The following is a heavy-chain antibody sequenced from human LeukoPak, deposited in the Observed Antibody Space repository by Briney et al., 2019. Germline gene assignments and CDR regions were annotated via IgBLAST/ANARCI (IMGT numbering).Heavy chain of an antibody. CDR1: GFTFSSYA. D-gene: IGHD4-23*01. CDR2: ISGSGGST. J-gene: IGHJ5*02. CDR3: AKHVTRVVYSRLFDP. V-gene: IGHV3-23*01. Sequence: GGSLRPSCAASGFTFSSYAMSWVRQAPGKGLEWVSAISGSGGSTYYADSVKGRFTISRDNSKNTLYLQMNSLRAEDTAVYYCAKHVTRVVYSRLFDPWGQGTLVTVSS.